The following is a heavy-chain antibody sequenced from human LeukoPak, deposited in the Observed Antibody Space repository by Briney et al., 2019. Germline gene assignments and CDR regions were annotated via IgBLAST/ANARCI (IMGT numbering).Heavy chain of an antibody. CDR1: GFTFSSYE. CDR2: ISSSGSTI. V-gene: IGHV3-48*03. J-gene: IGHJ4*02. Sequence: QPGGSLRLSCAASGFTFSSYEMNWVRQAPGKGLEWVSYISSSGSTIYYADSVKGRFTISRDNSKNTLYLQMNSLRAEDTAVYYCAKDYGGWGIVVVITYYFDYWGQGTLVTVSS. CDR3: AKDYGGWGIVVVITYYFDY. D-gene: IGHD3-22*01.